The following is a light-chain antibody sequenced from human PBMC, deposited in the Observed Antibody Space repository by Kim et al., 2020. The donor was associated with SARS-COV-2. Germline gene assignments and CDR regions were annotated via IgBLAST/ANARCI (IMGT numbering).Light chain of an antibody. J-gene: IGKJ5*01. CDR2: DAS. Sequence: SLGAGETATLTCSASERISSYFSWHQQKPGQARRLLIYDASNRATGIPTRCSGRGSATDFTLTITSLQPDDVADYYCQQRSSWPPFGQGTRLEIK. V-gene: IGKV3-11*01. CDR1: ERISSY. CDR3: QQRSSWPP.